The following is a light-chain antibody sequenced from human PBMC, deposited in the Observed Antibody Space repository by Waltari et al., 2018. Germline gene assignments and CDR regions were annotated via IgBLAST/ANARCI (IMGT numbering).Light chain of an antibody. CDR2: DAS. V-gene: IGKV3-20*01. CDR3: QKYGSLPAT. Sequence: DIVLTQSPGTLSLSPGERATLSCRASQSVSKYLAWYQQKPVQAPRFLIYDASTRATGIPDWFSGSGSGTDFSLTISRLEPEDFAVYYCQKYGSLPATFGQGTKVEIK. J-gene: IGKJ1*01. CDR1: QSVSKY.